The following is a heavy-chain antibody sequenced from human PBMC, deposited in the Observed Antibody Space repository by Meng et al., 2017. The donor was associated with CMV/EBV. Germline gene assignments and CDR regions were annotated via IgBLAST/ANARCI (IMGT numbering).Heavy chain of an antibody. D-gene: IGHD2-2*01. J-gene: IGHJ4*02. CDR2: INHSGST. CDR3: AFSQVVPAAKYYFDY. V-gene: IGHV4-34*01. Sequence: SQTLSLTCAVYGGSFSGSYWSWIRQPPGKGLEWIGEINHSGSTNYNPSLKSRVTISVDTSKNQFSLKLSSVTAADTAVYYCAFSQVVPAAKYYFDYWGQGTLVTVSS. CDR1: GGSFSGSY.